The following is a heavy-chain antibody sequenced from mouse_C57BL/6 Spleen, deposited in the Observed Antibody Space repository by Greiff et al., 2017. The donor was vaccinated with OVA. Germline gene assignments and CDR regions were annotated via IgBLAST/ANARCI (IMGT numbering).Heavy chain of an antibody. CDR1: GYTFTSYW. Sequence: QVQLKQPGAELVMPGASVKLSCKASGYTFTSYWMHWVKQRPGQGLEWIGEIDPSDSYTNYNQKFKGKSTLTVDKSSSTAYMQLSSLTSEDSAVYYCASGDWGDYWGQGTTLTVSS. CDR3: ASGDWGDY. V-gene: IGHV1-69*01. CDR2: IDPSDSYT. D-gene: IGHD4-1*01. J-gene: IGHJ2*01.